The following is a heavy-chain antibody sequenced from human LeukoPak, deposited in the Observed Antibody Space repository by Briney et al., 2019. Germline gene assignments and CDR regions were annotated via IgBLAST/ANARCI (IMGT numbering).Heavy chain of an antibody. CDR3: ARSQYCSGGSRYRLGDY. D-gene: IGHD2-15*01. CDR2: IWHDGSTK. J-gene: IGHJ4*02. V-gene: IGHV3-33*01. Sequence: GGSLRLSCAASGFTFSTYAMHWVRQAPGKGLEWVAVIWHDGSTKYYADSVRGRFTISRDNSKNPPYPQMDSRRAEGTAVYYWARSQYCSGGSRYRLGDYWGQGTLVTVSS. CDR1: GFTFSTYA.